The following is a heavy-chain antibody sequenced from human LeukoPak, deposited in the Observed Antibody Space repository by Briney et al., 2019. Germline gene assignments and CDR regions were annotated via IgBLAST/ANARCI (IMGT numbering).Heavy chain of an antibody. CDR1: GYSISSGYY. CDR2: IYHSGST. CDR3: ARDRSIRNAFDI. Sequence: SETLSLTCTVSGYSISSGYYWGWIRQPPGQGLEWIGSIYHSGSTYYNPSLKSRVTISVDTSKNQFSLKLSSVTAADTAVYYCARDRSIRNAFDIWGQGTMVTVSS. J-gene: IGHJ3*02. V-gene: IGHV4-38-2*02. D-gene: IGHD6-6*01.